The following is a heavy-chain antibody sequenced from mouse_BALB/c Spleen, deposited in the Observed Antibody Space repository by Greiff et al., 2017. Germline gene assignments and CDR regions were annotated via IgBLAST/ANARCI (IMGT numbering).Heavy chain of an antibody. J-gene: IGHJ3*01. D-gene: IGHD2-3*01. V-gene: IGHV5-9-4*01. CDR3: ARMGDGYYVIFFAY. Sequence: EVKLMESGGGLVKPGGSLKLSCAASGFTFSSYAMSWVRQSPEKRLEWVAEISSGGSYTYYPDTVTGRFTISRDNAKNTLYLEMSSLRSEDTAMYYCARMGDGYYVIFFAYWGQGTLVTVSA. CDR2: ISSGGSYT. CDR1: GFTFSSYA.